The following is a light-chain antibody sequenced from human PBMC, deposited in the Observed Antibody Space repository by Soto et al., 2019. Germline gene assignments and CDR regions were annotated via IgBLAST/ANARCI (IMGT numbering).Light chain of an antibody. CDR3: QQYYSTPYT. CDR1: QSVLYNSNNKNY. CDR2: WAS. V-gene: IGKV4-1*01. Sequence: DIVMPQSPDSLAVSLGERATINCKSSQSVLYNSNNKNYLAWYQQKAGQPPKLLIYWASTRESGVPDRFSGSGSGTDFTLTISSLQAEDVAVYYCQQYYSTPYTFGQGTKLEIK. J-gene: IGKJ2*01.